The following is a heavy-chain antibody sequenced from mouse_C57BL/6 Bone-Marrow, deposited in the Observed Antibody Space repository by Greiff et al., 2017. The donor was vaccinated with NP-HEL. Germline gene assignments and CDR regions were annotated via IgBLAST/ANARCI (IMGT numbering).Heavy chain of an antibody. Sequence: QVQLQQSGPELVKPGASVKLSCKASGYTFTSYDIDWVKQRPGQGLEWIGWIYPRDGSTKYNEKFKGKATLTVDTSSSTAYMELHSLTSEDSAVYFCARWGDGNYPWFAYWGQGTLVTVSA. V-gene: IGHV1-85*01. CDR1: GYTFTSYD. J-gene: IGHJ3*01. D-gene: IGHD2-1*01. CDR3: ARWGDGNYPWFAY. CDR2: IYPRDGST.